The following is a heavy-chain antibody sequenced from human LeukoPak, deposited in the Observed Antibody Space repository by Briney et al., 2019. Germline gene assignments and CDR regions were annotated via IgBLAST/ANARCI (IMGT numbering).Heavy chain of an antibody. CDR1: GYTFTGYD. CDR2: MNPSTGDT. CDR3: TRGSLSGSSRDY. V-gene: IGHV1-8*01. D-gene: IGHD1-26*01. J-gene: IGHJ4*02. Sequence: ASVKVSCKASGYTFTGYDINWVRQAIGQGLEWMGWMNPSTGDTGYAQKFQGRVTMTRHTSVDTAFMELSGLGSEDTAVYYCTRGSLSGSSRDYWGQGTLVTVSS.